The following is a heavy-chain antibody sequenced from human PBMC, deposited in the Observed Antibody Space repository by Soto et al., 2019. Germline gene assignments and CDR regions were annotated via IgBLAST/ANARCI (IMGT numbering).Heavy chain of an antibody. J-gene: IGHJ4*02. Sequence: QLQLQESGSGLVKPSQTLSLTCAVSGGSISSGGYSWSWIRQPPGKGLEWIGYIYHSGSTYYNPCLKSRVTISVDRSKTQYSLKLSSVNAADTDVYCCAAGGGVPRYYWGQGTLVTVSS. CDR3: AAGGGVPRYY. V-gene: IGHV4-30-2*01. CDR2: IYHSGST. D-gene: IGHD2-8*02. CDR1: GGSISSGGYS.